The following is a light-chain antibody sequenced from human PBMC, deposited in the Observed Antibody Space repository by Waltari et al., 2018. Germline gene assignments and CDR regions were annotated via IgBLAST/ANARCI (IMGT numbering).Light chain of an antibody. CDR3: QQYNVWPPLT. CDR2: GAS. Sequence: EIVMTQSPATLSVSQGERATLYCRASQSIHDNLAWYQQKPGQAPRLLIYGASTRATGIPARFRGSRSGAEFTLTITSLQSEDCAVYYCQQYNVWPPLTFGGGTKVEIK. CDR1: QSIHDN. J-gene: IGKJ4*01. V-gene: IGKV3-15*01.